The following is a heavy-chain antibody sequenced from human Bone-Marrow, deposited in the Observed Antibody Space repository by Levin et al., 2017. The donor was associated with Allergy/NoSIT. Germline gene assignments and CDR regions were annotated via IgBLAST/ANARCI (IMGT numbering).Heavy chain of an antibody. CDR2: ISAYNGNT. CDR3: ARDSQEDYYDSSGYLSPPLGY. D-gene: IGHD3-22*01. V-gene: IGHV1-18*01. CDR1: GYTFTSYG. Sequence: ASVKVSCKASGYTFTSYGISWVRQAPGQGLEWMGWISAYNGNTNYAQKLQGRVTMTTDTSTSTAYMELRSLRSDDTAVYYCARDSQEDYYDSSGYLSPPLGYWGQGTLVTVSS. J-gene: IGHJ4*02.